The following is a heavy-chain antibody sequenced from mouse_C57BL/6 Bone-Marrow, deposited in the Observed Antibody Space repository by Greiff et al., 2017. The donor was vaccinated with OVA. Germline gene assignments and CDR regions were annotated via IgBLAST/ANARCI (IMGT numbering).Heavy chain of an antibody. J-gene: IGHJ2*01. D-gene: IGHD2-13*01. CDR2: IYPGSGDI. CDR3: ASSVRLREYVDY. Sequence: VQLQQSGAELVRPGASVKLSCKASGYTLTDYYISWVKQRPGQGLEWIARIYPGSGDIYYNEKFKGKATLTADKSSSTAYMQLSSLTSDDSAVYFGASSVRLREYVDYWGQGTTLTVSS. V-gene: IGHV1-76*01. CDR1: GYTLTDYY.